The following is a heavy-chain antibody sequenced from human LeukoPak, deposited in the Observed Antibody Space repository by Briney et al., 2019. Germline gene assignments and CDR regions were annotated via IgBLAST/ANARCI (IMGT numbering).Heavy chain of an antibody. J-gene: IGHJ3*02. CDR1: GGSFSGYY. CDR2: INHSGSA. CDR3: ARERSSGWGAFDI. D-gene: IGHD6-19*01. Sequence: SETLSLTCAVYGGSFSGYYWSWIRQPPGKGLEWIGVINHSGSANYNPSLKSRFTVSVDTSKNQFSLKLSSVTAADTAVYYCARERSSGWGAFDIWGQGTMVTVSS. V-gene: IGHV4-34*01.